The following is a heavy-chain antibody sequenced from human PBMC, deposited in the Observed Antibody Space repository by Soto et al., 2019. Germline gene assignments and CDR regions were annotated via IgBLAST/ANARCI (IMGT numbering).Heavy chain of an antibody. Sequence: QVQLVQSGAEVKTPGSSLKVSCKVSGSRFSNYVISWVRQAPGHGLEWLGRIIPIFNSTKYAQNFQGRVTIPADKSASTAYLELSSLRSDDTAVYDCAREGRGKKAGYNGLVSLGYWGQGTLVTVSS. CDR2: IIPIFNST. D-gene: IGHD2-2*02. CDR1: GSRFSNYV. CDR3: AREGRGKKAGYNGLVSLGY. J-gene: IGHJ4*02. V-gene: IGHV1-69*06.